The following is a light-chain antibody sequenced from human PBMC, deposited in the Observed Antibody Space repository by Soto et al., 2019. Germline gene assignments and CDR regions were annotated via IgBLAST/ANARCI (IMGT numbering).Light chain of an antibody. CDR2: GAS. CDR1: QSVSSNK. V-gene: IGKV3-20*01. J-gene: IGKJ4*02. Sequence: ETVLPQSPATVSLSPGDRATLPCRASQSVSSNKLAWYQQNPGQAPRLLIYGASNRATGIPDRFSGSGSGTDFTLTISRLEPEDFAVYYCQQYGSSGTVGRGTKVDIK. CDR3: QQYGSSGT.